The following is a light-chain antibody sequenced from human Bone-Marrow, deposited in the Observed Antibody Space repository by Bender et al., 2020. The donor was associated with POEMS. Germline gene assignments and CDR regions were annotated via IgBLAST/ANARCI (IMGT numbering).Light chain of an antibody. Sequence: QSILIQPPSVSGTPGQRVTISCSGGESNILTNAVHWYQQLPGVAPKVVIYNNNQRPSGVPDRFSGSKSGTSASLAISGLQSEDEADYYCSSYAGTYTVIFGGGTKLTVL. J-gene: IGLJ2*01. CDR3: SSYAGTYTVI. CDR1: ESNILTNA. V-gene: IGLV1-44*01. CDR2: NNN.